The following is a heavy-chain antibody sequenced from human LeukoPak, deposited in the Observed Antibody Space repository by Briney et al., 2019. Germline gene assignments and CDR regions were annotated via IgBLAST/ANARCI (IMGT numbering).Heavy chain of an antibody. CDR2: IYHSGST. D-gene: IGHD2-2*02. CDR3: ARDNVPAAILGTNYYYMDV. Sequence: SGTLSLTCAVSGDSISSSNWWSWVRQPPGKGLEWIGEIYHSGSTNYNPSLKSRVTISVDKSKNQFSLKLSSVTAADTAVYYCARDNVPAAILGTNYYYMDVWGKGTTVTVSS. CDR1: GDSISSSNW. J-gene: IGHJ6*03. V-gene: IGHV4-4*02.